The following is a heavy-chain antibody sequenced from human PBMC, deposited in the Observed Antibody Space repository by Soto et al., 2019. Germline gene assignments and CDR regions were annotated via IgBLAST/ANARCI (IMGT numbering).Heavy chain of an antibody. Sequence: SSETLSLTCAVYGGSFSGYYWSWIRQPPGKGLEWIGEINHSGSTNYNPSLKSRVTISVDTSKNQFSLKLSSVTAADTAVYYCARGKDGTVTTFYYHMDVWGKGTTVTVSS. D-gene: IGHD4-17*01. CDR1: GGSFSGYY. V-gene: IGHV4-34*01. CDR3: ARGKDGTVTTFYYHMDV. CDR2: INHSGST. J-gene: IGHJ6*03.